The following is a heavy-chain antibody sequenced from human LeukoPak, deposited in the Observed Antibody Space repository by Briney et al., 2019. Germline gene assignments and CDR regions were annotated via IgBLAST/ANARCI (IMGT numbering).Heavy chain of an antibody. CDR2: ISSSGGST. J-gene: IGHJ4*02. CDR3: ANHGNSGYYQAIDY. D-gene: IGHD5-12*01. Sequence: PGGSLRLSCGASGFTFSSYAMSWVRQAPGKGLEWVSGISSSGGSTYYADSVKGRFTISSDNSKDTLYLQMNSLRAEDTAVYYCANHGNSGYYQAIDYWGQGTLVTVSS. CDR1: GFTFSSYA. V-gene: IGHV3-23*01.